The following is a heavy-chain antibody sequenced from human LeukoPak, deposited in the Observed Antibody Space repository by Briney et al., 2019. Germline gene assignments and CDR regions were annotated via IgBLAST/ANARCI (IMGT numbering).Heavy chain of an antibody. D-gene: IGHD1-14*01. J-gene: IGHJ6*02. V-gene: IGHV4-34*01. CDR1: GGSFSGYY. Sequence: SETLSLTCAVYGGSFSGYYWSWIRQPPGKGLEWIGEINHSGSTNYNPSLKSRVTISVDTSKNQFSLKLSSVTAADTAVYYCARINPTQRWPRGYYYYGMDVWGQGTTVTVSS. CDR3: ARINPTQRWPRGYYYYGMDV. CDR2: INHSGST.